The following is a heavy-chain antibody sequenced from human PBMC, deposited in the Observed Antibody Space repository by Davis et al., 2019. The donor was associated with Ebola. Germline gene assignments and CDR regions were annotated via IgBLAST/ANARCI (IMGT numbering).Heavy chain of an antibody. V-gene: IGHV3-21*01. D-gene: IGHD2-15*01. CDR1: GFTFSDST. CDR3: ARGLGYCSGGSCYSRAGGMDV. Sequence: GGSLRLSCAASGFTFSDSTMNWVRQAPGKGLEWVSSISTTSTYIYYSDSVKGRFTISRDNAKSSLYLQMNSLRAEDTAVYYCARGLGYCSGGSCYSRAGGMDVWGQGTTVTVSS. CDR2: ISTTSTYI. J-gene: IGHJ6*02.